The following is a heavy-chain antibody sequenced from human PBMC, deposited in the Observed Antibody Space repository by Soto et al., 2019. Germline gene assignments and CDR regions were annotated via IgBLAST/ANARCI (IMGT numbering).Heavy chain of an antibody. V-gene: IGHV4-34*01. Sequence: SETLSLTCAVYGGSFSGYYWSWIRQPPGKGLEWIGEINHSGSTNYNPSLMSRVTISVDTSKNQFSLKLSSVTAADTAVYYCARGKGWNDSSGYYYGSDYYGMDVWGQGTTVTVSS. CDR1: GGSFSGYY. CDR3: ARGKGWNDSSGYYYGSDYYGMDV. D-gene: IGHD3-22*01. CDR2: INHSGST. J-gene: IGHJ6*02.